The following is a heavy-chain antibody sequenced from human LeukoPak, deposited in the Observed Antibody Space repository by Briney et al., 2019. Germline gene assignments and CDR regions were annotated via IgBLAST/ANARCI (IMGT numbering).Heavy chain of an antibody. CDR1: GGSISSSSYY. V-gene: IGHV4-39*07. CDR2: INHSGST. D-gene: IGHD3-3*01. CDR3: ARGALTTIFGVVITCNWFDP. J-gene: IGHJ5*02. Sequence: SETLSLTCTVSGGSISSSSYYWSWIRQPPGKGLEWIGEINHSGSTNYNPSLKSRVTISVDTSKNQFSLKLSSVTAADTAVYYCARGALTTIFGVVITCNWFDPWGQGTLVTVSS.